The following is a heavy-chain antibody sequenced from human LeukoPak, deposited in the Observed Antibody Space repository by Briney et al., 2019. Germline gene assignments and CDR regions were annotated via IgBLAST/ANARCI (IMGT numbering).Heavy chain of an antibody. J-gene: IGHJ6*03. CDR3: AKALAYYYYYYMDV. CDR1: GFTFSSYA. D-gene: IGHD6-13*01. CDR2: ISGSGGST. V-gene: IGHV3-23*01. Sequence: GGSLRLSCAACGFTFSSYAMSWVRQAPGKGLEWVSAISGSGGSTYYADSEKGRFTISRDNSKNTLYLQMNSLRAEDTAVYYCAKALAYYYYYYMDVWGKGTTVTVSS.